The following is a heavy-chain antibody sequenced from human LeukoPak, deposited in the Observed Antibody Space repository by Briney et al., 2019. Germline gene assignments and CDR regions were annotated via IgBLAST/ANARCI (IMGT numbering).Heavy chain of an antibody. CDR1: GFTFSSYW. J-gene: IGHJ4*02. CDR3: ARDEGSWTSYYFDY. Sequence: PGGSLRLSCAASGFTFSSYWMSWVRQAPGKGLEWVANIKQDGSEKYYVDSVKGRFTISRDNAKNSLYLQMNSLRAEDTAVYYCARDEGSWTSYYFDYWGQGTLVTVSP. D-gene: IGHD3-16*02. V-gene: IGHV3-7*01. CDR2: IKQDGSEK.